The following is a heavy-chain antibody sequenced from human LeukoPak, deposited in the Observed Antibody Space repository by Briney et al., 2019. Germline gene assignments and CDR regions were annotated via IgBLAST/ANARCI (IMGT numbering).Heavy chain of an antibody. CDR1: GFTFSNYG. V-gene: IGHV3-30*03. Sequence: GRSLRLSCVTSGFTFSNYGMHWVRQLPGKGLGWVAVISYDSEGDYHVDSVKGRFTISRDNSKNTLYLQMNSLRSEDTAVYYCASGTTDIVVVPATLRNYYFDYWGQGTLVTVSS. CDR3: ASGTTDIVVVPATLRNYYFDY. CDR2: ISYDSEGD. D-gene: IGHD2-2*01. J-gene: IGHJ4*02.